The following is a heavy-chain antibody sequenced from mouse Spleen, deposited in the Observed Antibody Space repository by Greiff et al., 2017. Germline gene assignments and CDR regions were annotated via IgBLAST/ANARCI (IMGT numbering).Heavy chain of an antibody. V-gene: IGHV1-62-2*01. Sequence: VKLMESGAELVKPGASVKLSCKASGYTFTEYTIHWVKQRSGQGLEWIGWFYPGSGSIKYNEKFKDKATLTADKSSSTVYMELSRLTSEDSAVYFCARHGGGSPTVVATRYFDVWGAGTTVTVSS. CDR3: ARHGGGSPTVVATRYFDV. D-gene: IGHD1-1*01. CDR1: GYTFTEYT. CDR2: FYPGSGSI. J-gene: IGHJ1*01.